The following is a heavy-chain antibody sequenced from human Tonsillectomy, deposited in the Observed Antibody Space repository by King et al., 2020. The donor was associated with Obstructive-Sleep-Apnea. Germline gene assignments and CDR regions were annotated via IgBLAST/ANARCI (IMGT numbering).Heavy chain of an antibody. Sequence: VQLVESGGGVVQPGRSLRLSCAASGFTFSDYAMHWVRQAPGKGLEWVAVISFDGGNEYYADSVKGRFTISRDNSKNTLYLQMNTLRPEDTAVYYCARALPTTYYYGSGLDCWGQGTLVTVSS. J-gene: IGHJ4*02. D-gene: IGHD3-10*01. CDR2: ISFDGGNE. CDR3: ARALPTTYYYGSGLDC. V-gene: IGHV3-30-3*01. CDR1: GFTFSDYA.